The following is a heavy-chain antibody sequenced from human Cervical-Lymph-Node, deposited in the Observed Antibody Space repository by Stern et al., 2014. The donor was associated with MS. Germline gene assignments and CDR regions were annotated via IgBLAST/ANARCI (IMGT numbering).Heavy chain of an antibody. CDR1: GLTFSSYW. D-gene: IGHD1-26*01. Sequence: EVQLVESGGGLVQPGGSLRLSCAASGLTFSSYWMHWVRQAPGKGLVWVSHINGDGSITSYADSVKGRFTISRDNAKSTLYLQMNSLRAEDTAVYYCARPLGGFDFWSQGTMVTVSS. CDR2: INGDGSIT. J-gene: IGHJ3*01. V-gene: IGHV3-74*01. CDR3: ARPLGGFDF.